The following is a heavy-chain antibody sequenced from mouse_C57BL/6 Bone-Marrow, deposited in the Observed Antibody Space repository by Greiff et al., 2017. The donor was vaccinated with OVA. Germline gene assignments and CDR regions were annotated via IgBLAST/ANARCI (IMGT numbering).Heavy chain of an antibody. CDR3: ARYPYYYGSRAMDC. D-gene: IGHD1-1*01. CDR2: IDPSDSYT. J-gene: IGHJ4*01. CDR1: GYTFTSYW. Sequence: QVQLQQPGAELVMPGASVKLSCKASGYTFTSYWMHWVKQRPGQGLEWIGEIDPSDSYTNYNQKFKGKSTLTVDKSSSTAYMQLSSLTSEDSAVYYCARYPYYYGSRAMDCWGQGTSVTVSS. V-gene: IGHV1-69*01.